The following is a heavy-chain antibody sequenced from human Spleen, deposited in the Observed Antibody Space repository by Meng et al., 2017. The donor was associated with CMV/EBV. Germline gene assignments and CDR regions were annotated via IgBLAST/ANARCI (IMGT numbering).Heavy chain of an antibody. CDR2: INPNSGET. Sequence: SVKVSCKTSGYTFTGYYIHWVRQAPGQGLEWMGRINPNSGETNYAENFQGSVTMTRDTSINTVYMELSRLRSDDTAVYYCARYSFDSSGFFDYWGQGTLVTVSS. CDR3: ARYSFDSSGFFDY. J-gene: IGHJ4*02. D-gene: IGHD3-22*01. V-gene: IGHV1-2*02. CDR1: GYTFTGYY.